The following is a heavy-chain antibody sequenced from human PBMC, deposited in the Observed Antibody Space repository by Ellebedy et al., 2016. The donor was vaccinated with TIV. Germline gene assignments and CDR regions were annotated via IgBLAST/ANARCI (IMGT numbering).Heavy chain of an antibody. CDR3: ARARGFSYFDF. Sequence: AASVKVSCKASGFTFVCYAIQWVRQAPGQRLEWLGWINVGNANTRYSQKFQGRVTITRDTSASTAYMELTSLTSEDTAIYYCARARGFSYFDFWGQGTLVTVSS. CDR2: INVGNANT. CDR1: GFTFVCYA. J-gene: IGHJ4*02. V-gene: IGHV1-3*01.